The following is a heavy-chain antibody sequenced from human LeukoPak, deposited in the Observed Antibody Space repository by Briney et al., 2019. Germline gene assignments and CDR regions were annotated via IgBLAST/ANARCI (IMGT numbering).Heavy chain of an antibody. CDR2: IIPIFGTA. V-gene: IGHV1-69*13. D-gene: IGHD2-2*01. CDR3: ARARPDIVVVPAANYYYYGMDV. CDR1: GGTFSSYA. J-gene: IGHJ6*04. Sequence: GASVKVSCKASGGTFSSYAISWVRQAPGQGLEWMGGIIPIFGTANYAQKSQGRVTITADESTSTAYMELSSLRSEDTAVYYCARARPDIVVVPAANYYYYGMDVWGKGTTVTVSS.